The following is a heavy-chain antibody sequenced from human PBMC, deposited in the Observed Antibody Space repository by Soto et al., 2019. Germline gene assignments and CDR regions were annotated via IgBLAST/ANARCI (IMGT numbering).Heavy chain of an antibody. CDR3: AKADISSWAIDY. CDR1: GFTFSSHG. CDR2: ITYDGGNK. Sequence: PGGSLRLSCAASGFTFSSHGMHWVRQAPGKGLEWVAVITYDGGNKDYADSVKGRFTISRDSSKNTLYLQMNSLRVEDTAMYYCAKADISSWAIDYWGQGTQVTVS. D-gene: IGHD6-13*01. J-gene: IGHJ4*02. V-gene: IGHV3-30*18.